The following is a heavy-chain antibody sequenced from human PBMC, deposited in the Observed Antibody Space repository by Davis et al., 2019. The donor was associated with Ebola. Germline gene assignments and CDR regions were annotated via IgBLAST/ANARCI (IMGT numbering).Heavy chain of an antibody. CDR3: AREIAARPIDY. CDR1: GYTFTSYY. V-gene: IGHV1-69*04. CDR2: IIPILGIA. J-gene: IGHJ4*02. Sequence: SVKVSCKASGYTFTSYYMHWVRQAPGQGLEWMGRIIPILGIANYAQKFQGRVTITADKSTSTAYMELRSLRSDDTAVYYCAREIAARPIDYWGQGTLVTVSS. D-gene: IGHD6-6*01.